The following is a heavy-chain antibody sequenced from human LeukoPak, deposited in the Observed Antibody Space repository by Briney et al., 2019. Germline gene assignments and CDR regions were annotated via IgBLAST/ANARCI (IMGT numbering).Heavy chain of an antibody. CDR1: GGSFSGYY. CDR2: IYTSGST. J-gene: IGHJ4*02. V-gene: IGHV4-4*07. D-gene: IGHD6-19*01. Sequence: SETLSLTCAVYGGSFSGYYWSWIRQPAGKGLEWIGRIYTSGSTNYNPSLKSRVTMSVDTSKNQFSLKLSSVTAADTAVYYCARESAASLGYSSGWYPFDYWGQGTLVTVSS. CDR3: ARESAASLGYSSGWYPFDY.